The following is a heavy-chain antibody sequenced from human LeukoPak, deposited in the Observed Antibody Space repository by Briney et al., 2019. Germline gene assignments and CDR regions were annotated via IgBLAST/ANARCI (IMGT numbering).Heavy chain of an antibody. D-gene: IGHD2-2*01. Sequence: GGSLRLSCVASGFTFSSYWMHWVRQDPRKGLVWVSRISGDGRNINYADSVRGRFTISRDNAKNTLYLQMNTLRVEDTAVYYCARDSGYCSSTGCYVHYFDYWGQGTLVTVSS. CDR3: ARDSGYCSSTGCYVHYFDY. CDR2: ISGDGRNI. V-gene: IGHV3-74*01. J-gene: IGHJ4*02. CDR1: GFTFSSYW.